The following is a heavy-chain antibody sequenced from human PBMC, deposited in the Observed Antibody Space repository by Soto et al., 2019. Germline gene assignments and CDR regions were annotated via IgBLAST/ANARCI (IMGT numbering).Heavy chain of an antibody. Sequence: VQLVESGGGLVQPGGSLRLSCAGSGFTFSTYSMHWVRQPPGKGLEWVAVVSKDGGITFYADSVRGRFTISRDNSKNTLYLHMNSLGPEDTAVYYCAKETLAIPGPFDFWGQGTLVTVSS. CDR1: GFTFSTYS. D-gene: IGHD2-21*01. CDR2: VSKDGGIT. V-gene: IGHV3-30*18. J-gene: IGHJ4*02. CDR3: AKETLAIPGPFDF.